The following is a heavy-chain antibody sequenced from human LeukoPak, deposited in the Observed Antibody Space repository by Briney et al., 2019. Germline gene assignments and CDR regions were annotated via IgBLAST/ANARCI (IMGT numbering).Heavy chain of an antibody. V-gene: IGHV3-23*01. Sequence: GGSLRLSCAASGFTFSDYYMSWIRQAPGKGLEWVSGISGSGVNTYYADSVKGRFTISRDNSKNTLYLQMNSLRAEDTAVYHCAKGDTYYYDSSGYSNWGQGTLVTVSS. D-gene: IGHD3-22*01. CDR2: ISGSGVNT. CDR1: GFTFSDYY. J-gene: IGHJ4*02. CDR3: AKGDTYYYDSSGYSN.